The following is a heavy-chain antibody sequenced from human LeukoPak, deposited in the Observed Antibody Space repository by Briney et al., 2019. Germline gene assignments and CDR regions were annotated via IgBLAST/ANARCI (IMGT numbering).Heavy chain of an antibody. J-gene: IGHJ4*02. CDR1: GASITADF. CDR2: VSASGSA. CDR3: ARDTGYNGGWHLDY. D-gene: IGHD3-9*01. V-gene: IGHV4-4*07. Sequence: SGTLSLTCTVSGASITADFWNWIRQSAGTGLEWIGRVSASGSATYKPSLKSRVTMSADPSKNQFSLILQSVTAADTAVYFCARDTGYNGGWHLDYWGPGTQVTVSS.